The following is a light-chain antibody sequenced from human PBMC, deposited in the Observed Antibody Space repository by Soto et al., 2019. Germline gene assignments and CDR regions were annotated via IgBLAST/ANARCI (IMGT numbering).Light chain of an antibody. CDR1: QSVSSSY. CDR2: GAS. CDR3: QQYSISPGIT. Sequence: EIVLTQSPGTLSLSPGERATLSCRASQSVSSSYLAWYQQKPGQAPRPLIYGASSRATGSPDRFSGSGSGTDLTLTINRLEPEDFVVYYCQQYSISPGITFGQGTRLEIK. J-gene: IGKJ5*01. V-gene: IGKV3-20*01.